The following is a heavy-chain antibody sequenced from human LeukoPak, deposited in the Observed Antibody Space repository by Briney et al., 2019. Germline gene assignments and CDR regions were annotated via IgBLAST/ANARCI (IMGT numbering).Heavy chain of an antibody. V-gene: IGHV3-11*01. D-gene: IGHD4-17*01. CDR3: ARFAGDYAYYYYYMDV. J-gene: IGHJ6*03. CDR2: ISSSGSTI. CDR1: GFTFSDYY. Sequence: PGGSLRLSCAASGFTFSDYYMSWIRQAPGKGLEWVSYISSSGSTIYYADSVKGRFTISRDNAKNSLYLQMNSLRAEDTAVYYCARFAGDYAYYYYYMDVWGKGTTVTISS.